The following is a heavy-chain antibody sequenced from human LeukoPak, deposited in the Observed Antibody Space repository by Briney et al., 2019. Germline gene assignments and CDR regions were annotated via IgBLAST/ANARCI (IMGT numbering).Heavy chain of an antibody. D-gene: IGHD3-9*01. V-gene: IGHV3-21*01. CDR3: ARCHFDWLSGGYGMDV. CDR2: ISSSSSYI. CDR1: GFTFSSYS. Sequence: GGSLTLSCAASGFTFSSYSMNWVRQAPGKGLKWVSSISSSSSYIYYADSVKGRFTISRDNAKNSLYLQMNSLRAEDTAVYYCARCHFDWLSGGYGMDVWGQGTTVPVSS. J-gene: IGHJ6*02.